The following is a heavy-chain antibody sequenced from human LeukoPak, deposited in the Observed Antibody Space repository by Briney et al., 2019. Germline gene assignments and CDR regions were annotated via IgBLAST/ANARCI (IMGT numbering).Heavy chain of an antibody. V-gene: IGHV3-23*01. Sequence: GGSLRLSCAGSGFTFSSYAMSWVRQAPGKGLEWVSGISDSGGSTYYADSVKGRFNISRDNSKSTVYLQMNSLRVEDTAVYYCANDRSGDCSGGSCYGYDYWGQGTLVTVSS. CDR1: GFTFSSYA. CDR3: ANDRSGDCSGGSCYGYDY. D-gene: IGHD2-15*01. CDR2: ISDSGGST. J-gene: IGHJ4*02.